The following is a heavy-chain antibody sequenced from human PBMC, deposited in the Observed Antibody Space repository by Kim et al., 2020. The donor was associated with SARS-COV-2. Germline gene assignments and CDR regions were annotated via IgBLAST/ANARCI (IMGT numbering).Heavy chain of an antibody. Sequence: VKCRFTITRDNSTNTLYLQMNSLRAEDTAVYYCARVIAADYDFWSGYLDYWGQGTLVTVSS. D-gene: IGHD3-3*01. J-gene: IGHJ4*02. V-gene: IGHV3-30*07. CDR3: ARVIAADYDFWSGYLDY.